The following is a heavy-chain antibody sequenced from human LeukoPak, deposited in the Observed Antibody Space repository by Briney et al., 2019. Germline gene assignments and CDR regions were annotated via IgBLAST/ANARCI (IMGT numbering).Heavy chain of an antibody. D-gene: IGHD3-10*01. J-gene: IGHJ6*03. CDR2: IYYSGST. Sequence: PSETLSLTCTVSGGSISSYYWSWIRQPPGKGLEWIGYIYYSGSTNYNPSLKSRVTISVDTSKNQFSLKLSSVTAADTAVYYCAREYGSGGSRAYYYMDVWGKGTTVTVSS. CDR3: AREYGSGGSRAYYYMDV. V-gene: IGHV4-59*01. CDR1: GGSISSYY.